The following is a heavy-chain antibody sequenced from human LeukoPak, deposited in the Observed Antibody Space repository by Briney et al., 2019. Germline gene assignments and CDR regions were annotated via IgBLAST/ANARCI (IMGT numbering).Heavy chain of an antibody. CDR2: IGRSSTDT. J-gene: IGHJ4*02. D-gene: IGHD6-19*01. V-gene: IGHV3-11*03. CDR1: GITFSDYY. Sequence: GGSLRLSCAASGITFSDYYMTWIRPAPGKGLEWVSSIGRSSTDTKYADSVKGRFTISRDDAKNSVYLQMDSLRAEDTAVYYCATFRGWYIAHWGQGSLVTVSS. CDR3: ATFRGWYIAH.